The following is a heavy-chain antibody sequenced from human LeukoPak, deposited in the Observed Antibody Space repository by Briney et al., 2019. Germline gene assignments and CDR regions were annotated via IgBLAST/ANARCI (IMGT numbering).Heavy chain of an antibody. J-gene: IGHJ5*02. V-gene: IGHV4-4*07. CDR1: GGSISSYY. Sequence: SETLSFTCTVSGGSISSYYWSWIRQPAGKGLEWIGRIYTSGSTNYNPSLKSRVTMSVDTSKNRFSLKLSSVTAADTAVYYCARDNSSGYYPRFDPWGQGTLVTVSS. CDR2: IYTSGST. CDR3: ARDNSSGYYPRFDP. D-gene: IGHD3-22*01.